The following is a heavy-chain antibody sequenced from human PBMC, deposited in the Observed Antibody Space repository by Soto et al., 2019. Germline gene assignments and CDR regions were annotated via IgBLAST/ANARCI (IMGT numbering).Heavy chain of an antibody. CDR2: ISWNSGSV. CDR3: AKVSLSLLISPLDI. Sequence: EVQLVESGGGLVQPGGSLRLSCAASGFTFNDYAMHWVRQAPGKGLEWVSGISWNSGSVAYADSVKGRFTISRDSAENSLHLQMSSLRAEDTALYYCAKVSLSLLISPLDIWGHGTKVTVSS. V-gene: IGHV3-9*01. CDR1: GFTFNDYA. J-gene: IGHJ3*02. D-gene: IGHD2-15*01.